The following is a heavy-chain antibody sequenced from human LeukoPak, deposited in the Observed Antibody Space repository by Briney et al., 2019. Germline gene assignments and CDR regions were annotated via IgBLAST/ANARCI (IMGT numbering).Heavy chain of an antibody. D-gene: IGHD3-10*01. Sequence: SGGSLRLSCAASGFTFSSYWMHWARQAPGKGLVWVSRIHSDGRSTDYADSVKGRFTISRDNAKNTLNLQMNSLRAEDTAVYYCARDPRGGTLDYWGQGALVTVSS. CDR2: IHSDGRST. J-gene: IGHJ4*02. V-gene: IGHV3-74*01. CDR1: GFTFSSYW. CDR3: ARDPRGGTLDY.